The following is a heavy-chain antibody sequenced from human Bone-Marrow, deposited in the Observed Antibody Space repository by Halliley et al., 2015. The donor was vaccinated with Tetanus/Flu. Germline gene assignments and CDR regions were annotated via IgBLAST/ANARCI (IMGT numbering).Heavy chain of an antibody. CDR2: IFHSGDT. Sequence: WIAEIFHSGDTNYNPSLKTRTPISLDKSKTQFSLPLPPVPAADTALYYCATPTGSYYGFFDYWGQGTLVTVSS. J-gene: IGHJ4*02. D-gene: IGHD1-26*01. V-gene: IGHV4-4*02. CDR3: ATPTGSYYGFFDY.